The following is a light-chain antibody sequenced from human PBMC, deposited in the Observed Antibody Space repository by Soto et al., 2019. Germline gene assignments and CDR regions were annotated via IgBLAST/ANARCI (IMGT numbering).Light chain of an antibody. Sequence: QPVLTQSSSASASLGSSVKLTCTLSSGHSSYIVAWHQQQPGKAPRYLMKVEGSGTYNKGSGVPYRFSGSSSGADRYLTISNLQSEDEADYYCETWNSNTRVFGGGTKLTVL. CDR2: VEGSGTY. CDR1: SGHSSYI. J-gene: IGLJ3*02. CDR3: ETWNSNTRV. V-gene: IGLV4-60*03.